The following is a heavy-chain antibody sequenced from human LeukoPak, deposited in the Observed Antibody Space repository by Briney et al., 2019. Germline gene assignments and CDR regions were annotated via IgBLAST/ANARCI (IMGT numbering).Heavy chain of an antibody. V-gene: IGHV4-34*01. D-gene: IGHD2-15*01. CDR2: INHSGRT. J-gene: IGHJ5*02. CDR1: GGSFSGYY. CDR3: ARPLGYCSDSRCPQSWFDP. Sequence: PSETLPLTCAVSGGSFSGYYWTWIRQPPGKGLEWIGEINHSGRTNYNPSLKSRVIISVDTSKNQFSLKVNSVTAADTAVYYCARPLGYCSDSRCPQSWFDPWGQGTLVTVSS.